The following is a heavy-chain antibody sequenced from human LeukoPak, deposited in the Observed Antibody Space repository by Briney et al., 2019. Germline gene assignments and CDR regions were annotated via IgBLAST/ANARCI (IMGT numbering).Heavy chain of an antibody. Sequence: PSQTLSLTCTVSGGSISSVDYSWSWVRQPPGKGLEWVGYIYYSGSTYYNPSLKSRVTISLDTSKNQFSLKLSSVTAADTAVYYCARDSSSYYDFWSGYYPRGTPTTTMDVWGKGTTVTVSS. V-gene: IGHV4-30-4*08. J-gene: IGHJ6*03. CDR3: ARDSSSYYDFWSGYYPRGTPTTTMDV. CDR1: GGSISSVDYS. D-gene: IGHD3-3*01. CDR2: IYYSGST.